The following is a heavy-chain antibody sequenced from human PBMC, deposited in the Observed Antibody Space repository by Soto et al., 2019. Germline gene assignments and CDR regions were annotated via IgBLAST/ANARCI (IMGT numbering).Heavy chain of an antibody. CDR1: GDSISDYY. D-gene: IGHD3-3*01. Sequence: PSGTLSLTCTVSGDSISDYYWSWIRQPAGKGLEWIGRIYPGGSTNYNPSLKSRVTMSVDTSKNQFSLKLSSVTAADTAVYYCAGGPSEYDFWRGQNWFDPWGQGTMVTASS. J-gene: IGHJ5*02. V-gene: IGHV4-4*07. CDR3: AGGPSEYDFWRGQNWFDP. CDR2: IYPGGST.